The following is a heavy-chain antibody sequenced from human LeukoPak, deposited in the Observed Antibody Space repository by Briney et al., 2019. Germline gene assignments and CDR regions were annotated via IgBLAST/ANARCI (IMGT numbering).Heavy chain of an antibody. J-gene: IGHJ4*02. D-gene: IGHD3-3*01. Sequence: GASVKVSCKASGYTFTGYYMHWVRQAPGQGLEWMGWINPNSGGTNYAQKFQGRVTMTRDTSISTAYMELSRLRSDDTAVYYCARDRNTYYDFWSGYYQENYFDYWGQGTLVTVSS. V-gene: IGHV1-2*02. CDR1: GYTFTGYY. CDR2: INPNSGGT. CDR3: ARDRNTYYDFWSGYYQENYFDY.